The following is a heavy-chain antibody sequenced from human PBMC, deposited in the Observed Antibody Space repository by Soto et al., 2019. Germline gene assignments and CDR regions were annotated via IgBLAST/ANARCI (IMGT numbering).Heavy chain of an antibody. CDR1: GFTFSSYG. CDR3: AREYYDFWSGYSVLYYYYGMDV. J-gene: IGHJ6*02. D-gene: IGHD3-3*01. CDR2: IWYDGSNK. V-gene: IGHV3-33*01. Sequence: GGSLRLSCAASGFTFSSYGMHWVRQAPGKGLEWVAVIWYDGSNKYYADSVKGRFTISRDNSKNTLYLQMNSLRAEDTAVYYCAREYYDFWSGYSVLYYYYGMDVWGQGTTDTVSS.